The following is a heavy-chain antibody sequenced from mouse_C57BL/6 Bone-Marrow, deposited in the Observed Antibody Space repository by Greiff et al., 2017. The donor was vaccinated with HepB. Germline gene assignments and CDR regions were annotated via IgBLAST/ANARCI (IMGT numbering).Heavy chain of an antibody. J-gene: IGHJ4*01. CDR1: GYTFTSYG. D-gene: IGHD4-1*01. Sequence: VQLQQSGAELARPGASVKLSCKASGYTFTSYGISWVKQRTGQGLEWIGEIYPRSGNTYYNEKFKGKATLTADKSSSTAYMELRSLTSEDSAVYFCAREGASNWVYAMDYCGQGTSVTVSS. V-gene: IGHV1-81*01. CDR3: AREGASNWVYAMDY. CDR2: IYPRSGNT.